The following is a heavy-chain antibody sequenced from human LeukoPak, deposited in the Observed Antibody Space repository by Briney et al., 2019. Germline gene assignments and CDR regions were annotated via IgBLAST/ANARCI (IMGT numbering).Heavy chain of an antibody. V-gene: IGHV3-74*01. CDR1: GFTFSHHW. CDR3: TRNPDGRNWFDP. J-gene: IGHJ5*02. CDR2: ISSDESST. D-gene: IGHD1-14*01. Sequence: GGSLRLSCAASGFTFSHHWMHWVRQAPGKGLVWVSHISSDESSTTYADSVKGRFTISRDNRKDTLYLQMNSLRVEDTAMYYCTRNPDGRNWFDPWGQGTLVTVSS.